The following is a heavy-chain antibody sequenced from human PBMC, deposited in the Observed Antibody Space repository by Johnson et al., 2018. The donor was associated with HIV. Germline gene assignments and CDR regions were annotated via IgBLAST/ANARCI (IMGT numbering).Heavy chain of an antibody. V-gene: IGHV3-25*03. CDR3: AKLTHTFVFDI. CDR2: INPNGGNT. CDR1: QFTFSSYY. Sequence: QLVESGGGLVKPALSPRLSCAASQFTFSSYYMNCVHQAPGNGLELVGQINPNGGNTYLIDSGKDRFNTSRDTAKNTLHLQMNSLKTEDTAIYYCAKLTHTFVFDIWGQGTKVTVSS. J-gene: IGHJ3*02. D-gene: IGHD3-3*02.